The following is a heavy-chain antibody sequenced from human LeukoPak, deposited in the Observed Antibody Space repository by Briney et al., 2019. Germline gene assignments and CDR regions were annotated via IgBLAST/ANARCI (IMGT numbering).Heavy chain of an antibody. Sequence: GGSLRLSCAASGFTFSSYAMSWVRQAPGKGLEWVSVISGSGGSTYYADSVKGRFTISRDNSKNTLYLQMNSLRAEDTAVYFCAKDLTGSIDYWGQGTLVTVSS. V-gene: IGHV3-23*01. CDR1: GFTFSSYA. D-gene: IGHD3-9*01. CDR3: AKDLTGSIDY. CDR2: ISGSGGST. J-gene: IGHJ4*02.